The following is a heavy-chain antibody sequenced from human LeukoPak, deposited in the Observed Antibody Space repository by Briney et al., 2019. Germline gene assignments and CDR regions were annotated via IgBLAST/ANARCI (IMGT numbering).Heavy chain of an antibody. CDR3: ARDAVYCGGDCYLFDP. CDR1: GFSFDDYA. V-gene: IGHV3-9*01. Sequence: QSGGSLRLSCAASGFSFDDYAMYWVRQAPGKGLEWVSGISWNNGSIGYADSVKGRFTISRDNAKNMLYLQMNSLRAEDTAVYYCARDAVYCGGDCYLFDPWGQGTLVTVSS. CDR2: ISWNNGSI. J-gene: IGHJ5*02. D-gene: IGHD2-21*01.